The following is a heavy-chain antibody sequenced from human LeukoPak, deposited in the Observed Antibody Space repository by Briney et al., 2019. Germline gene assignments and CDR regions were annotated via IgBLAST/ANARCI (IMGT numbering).Heavy chain of an antibody. D-gene: IGHD5-18*01. J-gene: IGHJ6*03. V-gene: IGHV4-34*01. CDR2: INHSGST. Sequence: SETLSLTCAVYGGSFSGYYWSWIRQPPGKGLEWIGEINHSGSTNYNPSLKSRVTISVDTSKNQFSLKLSSVTAAGTAVYYCARYKGSRGYSYGNYYYYMDVWGKGTTVTVSS. CDR3: ARYKGSRGYSYGNYYYYMDV. CDR1: GGSFSGYY.